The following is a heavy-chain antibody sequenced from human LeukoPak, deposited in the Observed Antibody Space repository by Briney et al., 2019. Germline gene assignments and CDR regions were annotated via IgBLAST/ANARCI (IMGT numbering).Heavy chain of an antibody. CDR1: GFNFYSFA. V-gene: IGHV3-23*01. D-gene: IGHD5-24*01. J-gene: IGHJ4*02. Sequence: GSLRLSCAASGFNFYSFAMSWVRQAPGKGLEWVSAISGSGDSTYYVDSVKGRFTISRDNSKNTLNLQMNSLRAEDTAVYYCAKDLEMATISYFDYWGQGTLVTVSS. CDR2: ISGSGDST. CDR3: AKDLEMATISYFDY.